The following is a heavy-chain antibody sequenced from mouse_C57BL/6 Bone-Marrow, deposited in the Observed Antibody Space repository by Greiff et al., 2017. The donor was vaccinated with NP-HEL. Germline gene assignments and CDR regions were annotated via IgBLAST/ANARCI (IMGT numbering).Heavy chain of an antibody. Sequence: VQLKESGPVLVKPGPSVKISCKASGFTFTDYYMHWVKQSHGKSLEWIGLVYPYNGGTSYNQKFKGKATLTVDTSSSTAYLELNSLTSEDSAVYYCARESYYGSSYWYFDVWGTGTTVTVSS. J-gene: IGHJ1*03. CDR1: GFTFTDYY. CDR2: VYPYNGGT. D-gene: IGHD1-1*01. V-gene: IGHV1-36*01. CDR3: ARESYYGSSYWYFDV.